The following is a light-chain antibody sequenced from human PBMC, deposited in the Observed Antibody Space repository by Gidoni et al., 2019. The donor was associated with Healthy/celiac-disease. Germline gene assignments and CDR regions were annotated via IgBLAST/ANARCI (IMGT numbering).Light chain of an antibody. CDR1: QSISSY. V-gene: IGKV1-39*01. J-gene: IGKJ1*01. CDR3: QQSYSTRWT. CDR2: AAS. Sequence: DIQMTQSPSSLSASVGDRVTITGRASQSISSYLHWYQQKPGKAPKLLIYAASSLQSGVPSRFSCSGSGTDFTLTITSLQPEDFATYYCQQSYSTRWTFGQXTKVEIK.